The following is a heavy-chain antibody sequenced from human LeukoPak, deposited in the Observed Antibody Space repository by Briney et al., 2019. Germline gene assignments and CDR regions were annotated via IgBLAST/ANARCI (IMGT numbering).Heavy chain of an antibody. CDR2: IIPILGAV. CDR3: VTGDRVTMVRGASYYAMDV. J-gene: IGHJ6*04. Sequence: SVKVSCKASGGTFSDYAISWVRQAPGQGLAWMGGIIPILGAVKYAQNFQGRVTITADESTSSAHMELSSLRSEDTAVYYCVTGDRVTMVRGASYYAMDVWGKGTTVTVSS. V-gene: IGHV1-69*13. CDR1: GGTFSDYA. D-gene: IGHD3-10*01.